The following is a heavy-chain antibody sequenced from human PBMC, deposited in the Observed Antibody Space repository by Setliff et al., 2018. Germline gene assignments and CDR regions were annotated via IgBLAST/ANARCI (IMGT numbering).Heavy chain of an antibody. V-gene: IGHV3-23*01. CDR2: TTGSGGDR. CDR3: VRAFWTYSDHASLACFDY. Sequence: PGESLKISCAASGFTFSSYAMSWVRQAPGKGLEWVSSTTGSGGDRDYADSVKGRFTISRDNSKNTLYLQMNNLRAEDTALYYCVRAFWTYSDHASLACFDYWGQGALVTVSS. D-gene: IGHD5-12*01. J-gene: IGHJ4*02. CDR1: GFTFSSYA.